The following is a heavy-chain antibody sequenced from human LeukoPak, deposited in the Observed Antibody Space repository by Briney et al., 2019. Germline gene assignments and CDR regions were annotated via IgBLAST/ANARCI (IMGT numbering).Heavy chain of an antibody. Sequence: GESLRLSCTASGFTFSNFWMTWVRQAPGKGLEWVANIKEDGSKKNYVDSVKGRFTISRDNAKNSLYLQMTSLRAEDTAMYYCATPLDYRDSSGFHQGGDWGQGTLVTVSS. J-gene: IGHJ4*02. CDR1: GFTFSNFW. CDR3: ATPLDYRDSSGFHQGGD. CDR2: IKEDGSKK. D-gene: IGHD3-22*01. V-gene: IGHV3-7*03.